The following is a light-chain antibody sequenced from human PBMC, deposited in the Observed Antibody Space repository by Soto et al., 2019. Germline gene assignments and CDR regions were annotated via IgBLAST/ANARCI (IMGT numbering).Light chain of an antibody. CDR2: EVS. V-gene: IGLV2-14*01. CDR1: SSDVGAYTS. CDR3: SSYTSDNRDYV. J-gene: IGLJ1*01. Sequence: QSVLTQPAAVSGCPGQSITISCTGSSSDVGAYTSVSWYQQHPGKAPKLMIYEVSNRPSGVSRRFSGSKSGNTASLTISGLQAEDEAHYYCSSYTSDNRDYVFGTGTKVTVL.